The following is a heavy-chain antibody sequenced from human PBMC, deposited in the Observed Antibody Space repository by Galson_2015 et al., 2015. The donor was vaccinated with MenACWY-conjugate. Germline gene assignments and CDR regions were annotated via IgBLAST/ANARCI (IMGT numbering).Heavy chain of an antibody. CDR1: GDSFANHW. CDR3: ARGGFPYSDAFDI. D-gene: IGHD1-26*01. J-gene: IGHJ3*02. V-gene: IGHV5-51*03. CDR2: NYPGDSET. Sequence: QSRAKVKKPGESLKITCTSAGDSFANHWSDWGRQMPGKSLEGIGMNYPGDSETRYSPSCQGQVTISDDNFISTPYLEWRSLKASDTAMYFYARGGFPYSDAFDIWGQGTMVPVSS.